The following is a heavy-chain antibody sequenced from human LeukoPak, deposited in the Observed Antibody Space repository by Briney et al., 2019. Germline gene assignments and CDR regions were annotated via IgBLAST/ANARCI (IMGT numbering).Heavy chain of an antibody. CDR1: GYTFTGYY. CDR2: INPNSGGT. V-gene: IGHV1-2*02. J-gene: IGHJ5*02. CDR3: AREGYCSSTSCYWFDP. Sequence: ASVKVSCKASGYTFTGYYMHWVRQAPGQGLEWMGWINPNSGGTNYAQKFQGRVTMTRDTSISTAYMELSRLRSDDTAVYYCAREGYCSSTSCYWFDPWGQGTLVTVPS. D-gene: IGHD2-2*01.